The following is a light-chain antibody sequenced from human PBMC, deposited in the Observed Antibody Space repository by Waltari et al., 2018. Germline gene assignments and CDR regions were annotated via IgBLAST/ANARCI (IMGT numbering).Light chain of an antibody. Sequence: QSVLTQPPSVSGAPGQRVTISCTGSSSNIGAGYEVAWYQQLPGAVPKLIIHGNSKRPPGVPTRFSCSKSDPSASLASTGLQAEDEADYDCQSYDRSLSGPIIFGGGTKVTVL. CDR2: GNS. V-gene: IGLV1-40*01. CDR3: QSYDRSLSGPII. CDR1: SSNIGAGYE. J-gene: IGLJ2*01.